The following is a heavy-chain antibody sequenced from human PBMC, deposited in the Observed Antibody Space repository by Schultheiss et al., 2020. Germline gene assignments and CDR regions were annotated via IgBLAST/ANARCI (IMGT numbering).Heavy chain of an antibody. Sequence: ASVKVSCKASGYTFTSYDINWVRQATGQGLEWMGWMNPNSGNTGYAQKFQGRVTMTRNTSISTAYMELSSLRSEDTAVYYCARQCGSDYLVGYYYYYGMDVWGQGTTVTVSS. D-gene: IGHD4-17*01. CDR2: MNPNSGNT. CDR1: GYTFTSYD. V-gene: IGHV1-8*01. J-gene: IGHJ6*02. CDR3: ARQCGSDYLVGYYYYYGMDV.